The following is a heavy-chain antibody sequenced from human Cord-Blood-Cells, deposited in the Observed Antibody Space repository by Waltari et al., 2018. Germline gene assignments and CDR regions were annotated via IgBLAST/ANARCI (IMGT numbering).Heavy chain of an antibody. CDR1: GFTFSSYG. D-gene: IGHD6-13*01. CDR3: AKGKGSSSWPYDY. Sequence: QVQLVESGGGVVQPGRSLRLSCAASGFTFSSYGMHWVRQAPGKGLEWVAVISYDGSNKYYADSVKGRFTISRDNSKNTLYLQMNSLRAEDTAVYYCAKGKGSSSWPYDYWGQGTLVTVSS. V-gene: IGHV3-30*18. CDR2: ISYDGSNK. J-gene: IGHJ4*02.